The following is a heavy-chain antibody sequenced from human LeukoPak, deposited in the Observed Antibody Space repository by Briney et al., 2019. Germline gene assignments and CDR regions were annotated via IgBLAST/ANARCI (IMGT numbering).Heavy chain of an antibody. CDR3: ARVNGYCSSTSCYSNWSDP. D-gene: IGHD2-2*03. V-gene: IGHV4-30-2*01. J-gene: IGHJ5*02. Sequence: SQTLSLTCAVSGGSISSGGYSWSWIRQPPGKGLEWIGYIYHSGSTYYNPSLKSRVTISVDRSKNQFSLKLSSVTAADTAVYYCARVNGYCSSTSCYSNWSDPWGQGTLVTVSS. CDR1: GGSISSGGYS. CDR2: IYHSGST.